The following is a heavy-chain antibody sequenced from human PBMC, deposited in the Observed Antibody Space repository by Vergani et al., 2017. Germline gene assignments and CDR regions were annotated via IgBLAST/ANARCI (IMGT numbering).Heavy chain of an antibody. CDR3: ARGRGAAAGTFDY. D-gene: IGHD6-13*01. CDR1: GGSFSGYY. V-gene: IGHV4-34*01. J-gene: IGHJ4*02. Sequence: QVQLQQWGAGLLKPSETLSLTCAVYGGSFSGYYWSWIRQPPGKGLEWIGEINHSGSTNYNPSLKSRVTILVDTSKTQFSLKLSSLTAAATAVYYCARGRGAAAGTFDYWGQGTLVTVSS. CDR2: INHSGST.